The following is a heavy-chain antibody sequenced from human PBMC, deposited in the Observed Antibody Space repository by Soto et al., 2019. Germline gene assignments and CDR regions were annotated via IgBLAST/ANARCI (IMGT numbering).Heavy chain of an antibody. CDR3: ARDRYSYYDFWSGSLPYYYYGMDV. CDR2: IKQDGSEK. Sequence: PWGSLRLSCAASGFTFSSYWMSWVRQAPGKGLEWVANIKQDGSEKYYVDSVKGRLTISRDNAKNSLYLQMNSLRAEDTAVYYCARDRYSYYDFWSGSLPYYYYGMDVWGQGTTVTVSS. V-gene: IGHV3-7*01. CDR1: GFTFSSYW. J-gene: IGHJ6*02. D-gene: IGHD3-3*01.